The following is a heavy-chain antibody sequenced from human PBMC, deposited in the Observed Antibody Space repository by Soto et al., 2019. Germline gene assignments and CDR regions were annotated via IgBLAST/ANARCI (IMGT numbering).Heavy chain of an antibody. J-gene: IGHJ6*03. CDR3: AKGARTTGLYYYYMDV. CDR2: ISWNSGSI. D-gene: IGHD1-7*01. V-gene: IGHV3-9*01. Sequence: GGSLRLSCAASGFTFDDYAMHWVRQAPGKGLEWVSGISWNSGSIGYADSVKGRFTISRDNAKNSLYLQMNSLRAEDTALYYCAKGARTTGLYYYYMDVWGKGTTVTVSS. CDR1: GFTFDDYA.